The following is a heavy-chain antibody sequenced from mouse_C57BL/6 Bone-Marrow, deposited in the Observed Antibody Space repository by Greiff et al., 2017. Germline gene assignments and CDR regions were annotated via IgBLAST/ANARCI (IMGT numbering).Heavy chain of an antibody. CDR3: ARSGDYGSSYSWFAY. D-gene: IGHD1-1*01. V-gene: IGHV1-50*01. J-gene: IGHJ3*01. CDR2: IDPSDSYT. Sequence: QVQLQQPGAELVKPGASVKLSCKASGYTFTSYWMQWVKQRPGQGLEWIGEIDPSDSYTNYNQKFKGKATLTVDTSSSTAYMQLSSLTSEDSAVYYCARSGDYGSSYSWFAYWGQGTLVTVSA. CDR1: GYTFTSYW.